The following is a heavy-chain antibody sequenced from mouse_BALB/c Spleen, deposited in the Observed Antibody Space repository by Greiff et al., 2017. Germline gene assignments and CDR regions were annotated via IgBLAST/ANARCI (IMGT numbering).Heavy chain of an antibody. CDR1: GFNIKDYY. Sequence: DVKLQESGAELVRSGASVKLSCTASGFNIKDYYMHWVKQRPEQGLEWIGWIDPENGDTEYAPKFQGKATMTADTSSNTAYLQLSSLTSEDTAVYYCNAFAYWGQGTLVTVSA. CDR2: IDPENGDT. CDR3: NAFAY. V-gene: IGHV14-4*02. J-gene: IGHJ3*01.